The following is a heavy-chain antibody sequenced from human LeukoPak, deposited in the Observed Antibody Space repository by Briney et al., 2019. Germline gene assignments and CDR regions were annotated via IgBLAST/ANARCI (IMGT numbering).Heavy chain of an antibody. Sequence: SETLSLTCTVSGGSISSYYWSWIRQPAGKGLEWIGYIYYSGSTNYNPSLKSRVTISVDTSKNQFSLKLSSVTAADTAVYYCARGPGVQLWLGFDYWGQGTLVTVSS. J-gene: IGHJ4*02. CDR2: IYYSGST. D-gene: IGHD5-18*01. CDR3: ARGPGVQLWLGFDY. V-gene: IGHV4-59*01. CDR1: GGSISSYY.